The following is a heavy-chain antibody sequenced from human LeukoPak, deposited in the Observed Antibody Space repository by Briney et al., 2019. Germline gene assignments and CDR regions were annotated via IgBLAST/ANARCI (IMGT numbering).Heavy chain of an antibody. CDR3: ARAYCGGDCYLDWFDP. Sequence: SETLSLTCTVSGGSISSSSYYWGWIRQPPGKGLEWIGSIYYSGSTYYNPSLKSRVTISVDTSKNQFSLKLSSVTAADTAVYYCARAYCGGDCYLDWFDPWGQGTLVTVSS. V-gene: IGHV4-39*01. CDR2: IYYSGST. D-gene: IGHD2-21*01. J-gene: IGHJ5*02. CDR1: GGSISSSSYY.